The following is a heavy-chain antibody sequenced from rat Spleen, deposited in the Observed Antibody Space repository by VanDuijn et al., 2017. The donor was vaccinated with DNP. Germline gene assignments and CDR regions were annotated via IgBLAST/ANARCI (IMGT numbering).Heavy chain of an antibody. D-gene: IGHD1-12*01. J-gene: IGHJ2*01. Sequence: EVQLVESGGGLVQPGRSLKLSCAASGFTFSDYAMAWVRQAPTKGLEWVATIINDGSSTYYGASVKGRFTISRDNAKSTLYLQMNRLRSEDTATYYCTRQSAIYYYGYVPTSFDYWGQGVMVAVSS. CDR2: IINDGSST. CDR1: GFTFSDYA. V-gene: IGHV5-22*01. CDR3: TRQSAIYYYGYVPTSFDY.